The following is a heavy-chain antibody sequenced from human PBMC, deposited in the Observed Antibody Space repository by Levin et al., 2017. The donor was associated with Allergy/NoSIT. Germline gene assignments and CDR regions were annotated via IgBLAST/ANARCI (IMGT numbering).Heavy chain of an antibody. J-gene: IGHJ4*02. CDR3: TRDRFSGYQAQLYYVDF. CDR1: GSSFDRHA. CDR2: IVPVPGIA. V-gene: IGHV1-69*04. Sequence: KPGGSLRLSCKAYGSSFDRHAISWVRQAPGQGLEWMGRIVPVPGIANYAQKFQDRVTITAAVSTDIAYMELSGLRSDDTAVYYCTRDRFSGYQAQLYYVDFWGQGTLVTVSS. D-gene: IGHD5-12*01.